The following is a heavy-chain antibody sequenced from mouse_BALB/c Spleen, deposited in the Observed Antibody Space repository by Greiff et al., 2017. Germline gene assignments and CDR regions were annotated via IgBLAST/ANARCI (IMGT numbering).Heavy chain of an antibody. Sequence: VQLQESGPGLVKPSQSLSLTCTVTGYSITSDYAWNWIRQFPGNKLEWMGYISYSGSTSYNPSLKSRISITRDTSKNQFFLQLNSVTTEDIATYYCARKFGYFDYWGQGTTLTVSS. CDR2: ISYSGST. CDR1: GYSITSDYA. CDR3: ARKFGYFDY. V-gene: IGHV3-2*02. J-gene: IGHJ2*01.